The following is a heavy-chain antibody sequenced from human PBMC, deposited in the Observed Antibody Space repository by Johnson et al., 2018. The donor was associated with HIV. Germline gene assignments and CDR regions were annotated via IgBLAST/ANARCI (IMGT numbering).Heavy chain of an antibody. CDR3: AKETRDSRSAFDI. V-gene: IGHV3-30*02. CDR2: IQYDGSNK. CDR1: GFTFSNYG. Sequence: QVQLVESGGGVVQPGRSLRLSCAASGFTFSNYGIHWVRQAPGKGLEWVAFIQYDGSNKYYADSVKGRFTISRDNSKKTVYLQMNSLRGEDTAVYYCAKETRDSRSAFDIWGQGTMVTVSS. D-gene: IGHD3-22*01. J-gene: IGHJ3*02.